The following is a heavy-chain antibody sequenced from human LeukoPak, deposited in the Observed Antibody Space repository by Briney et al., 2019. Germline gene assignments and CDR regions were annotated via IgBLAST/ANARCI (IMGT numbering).Heavy chain of an antibody. CDR1: GGSFSGYY. D-gene: IGHD3-3*01. CDR2: INHSGST. CDR3: ARGLFDESWTFPFDY. Sequence: SETLSFTCAVYGGSFSGYYWSWIRQPPGKGLEWIGEINHSGSTNYNPSLKSRVTISVDTSKNQFSLKLSSVTAADTAVYYCARGLFDESWTFPFDYWGQGTLVTVSS. V-gene: IGHV4-34*01. J-gene: IGHJ4*02.